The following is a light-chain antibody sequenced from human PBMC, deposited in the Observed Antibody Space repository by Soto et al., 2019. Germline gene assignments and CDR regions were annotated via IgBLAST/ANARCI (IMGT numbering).Light chain of an antibody. J-gene: IGKJ2*01. CDR3: QQYGSSPMYT. V-gene: IGKV3-20*01. CDR2: GAS. Sequence: EIVLTQSPGTLSLSPGERATLSCRASQSVSSSYLAWYQQKPGQAPRLLIYGASSWATGIPDRFSGSESGTDFTLTISRLEPEDFAVYYCQQYGSSPMYTFGQGTKLEIK. CDR1: QSVSSSY.